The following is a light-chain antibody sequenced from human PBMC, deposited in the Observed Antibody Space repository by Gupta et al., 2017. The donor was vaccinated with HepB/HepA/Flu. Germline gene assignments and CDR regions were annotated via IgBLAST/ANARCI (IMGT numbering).Light chain of an antibody. CDR3: AAWDDSLSALWI. J-gene: IGLJ1*01. Sequence: QSVLTQPPSASGTPGQRVTISCSGSSSNIGSNYVYWYQQLPGTAPKLLIYRNNQRHSGVPDRFSGSKSGTSASLAISGLRSEDEADYYCAAWDDSLSALWIFGTGTKVTVL. V-gene: IGLV1-47*01. CDR1: SSNIGSNY. CDR2: RNN.